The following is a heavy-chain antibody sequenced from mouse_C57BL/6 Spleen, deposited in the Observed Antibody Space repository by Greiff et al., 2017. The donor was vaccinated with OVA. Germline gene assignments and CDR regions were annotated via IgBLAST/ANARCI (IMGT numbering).Heavy chain of an antibody. D-gene: IGHD2-5*01. CDR1: GYSITSGYD. J-gene: IGHJ2*01. CDR3: ARRAIYSNYYYFDY. Sequence: EVKLVESGPGMVKPSQSLSLTCTVTGYSITSGYDWHWIRHFPGNKLEWMGYISYSGSTNYNPSLKSRISITHDTSKNHFFLKLNSVTTEDTATYYCARRAIYSNYYYFDYWGQGTTLTVSS. V-gene: IGHV3-1*01. CDR2: ISYSGST.